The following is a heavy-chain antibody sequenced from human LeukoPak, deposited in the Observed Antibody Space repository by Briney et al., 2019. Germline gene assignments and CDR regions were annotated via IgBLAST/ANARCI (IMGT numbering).Heavy chain of an antibody. CDR3: TRASGSYRTLDY. CDR1: GGSISGYY. V-gene: IGHV4-4*07. D-gene: IGHD1-26*01. Sequence: SETLSLTCTVSGGSISGYYWSWIRQPAGKGLEWIGHIYTSGSTNYDPSLKSRPTMSVDTSKNQFSLKLSSVTAADTAVYYCTRASGSYRTLDYWGQGTLVTVSS. CDR2: IYTSGST. J-gene: IGHJ4*02.